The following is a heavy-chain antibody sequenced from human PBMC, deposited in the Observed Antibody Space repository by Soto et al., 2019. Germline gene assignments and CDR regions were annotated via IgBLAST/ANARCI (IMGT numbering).Heavy chain of an antibody. CDR1: GFTLSSHW. J-gene: IGHJ4*02. CDR3: VRSSGWPDF. V-gene: IGHV3-74*01. Sequence: GGSLRLSCVASGFTLSSHWMHWFRQAPGKGLVWVSRISSDAGSTAYADSVKGRFTISRDNAKNTLYLQMNSLRAEDTAVYYCVRSSGWPDFWGQGTLVTVS. CDR2: ISSDAGST. D-gene: IGHD6-19*01.